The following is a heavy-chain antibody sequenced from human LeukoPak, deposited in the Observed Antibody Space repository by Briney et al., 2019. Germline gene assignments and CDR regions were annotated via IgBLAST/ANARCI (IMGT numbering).Heavy chain of an antibody. V-gene: IGHV3-30*02. CDR2: IRYDGSNK. Sequence: PGGSLRLSCAASGFTFSSYGMHWVRQAPGKGLEWVAFIRYDGSNKYYADSVKGRFTISRDNSKNTLYLQMNSLRVEDTAVYYCAKDRGIISDYWGQGTLVTVSS. J-gene: IGHJ4*02. CDR1: GFTFSSYG. D-gene: IGHD3-10*01. CDR3: AKDRGIISDY.